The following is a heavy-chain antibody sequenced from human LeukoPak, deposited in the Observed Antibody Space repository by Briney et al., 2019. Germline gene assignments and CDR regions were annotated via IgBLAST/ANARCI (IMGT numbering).Heavy chain of an antibody. CDR2: ISSSGSPI. CDR1: GFTFSSYE. D-gene: IGHD2-2*01. CDR3: AKGLNYAGVTLDY. Sequence: GGSLRLSCEASGFTFSSYEMNWVRQAPGKGLEWVSYISSSGSPIYYADSVKGRFTISRDNSKNTLYLQMNSLRDEDTAVYYCAKGLNYAGVTLDYWGQGTLVTVSS. J-gene: IGHJ4*02. V-gene: IGHV3-48*03.